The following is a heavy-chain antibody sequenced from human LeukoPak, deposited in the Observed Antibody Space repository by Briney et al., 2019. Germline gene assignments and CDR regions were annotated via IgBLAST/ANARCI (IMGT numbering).Heavy chain of an antibody. CDR2: ISGSGGST. D-gene: IGHD3-10*01. Sequence: HLGGSLRLSCTASGFTFSNYAMTWVRQAPGKGLEWVSAISGSGGSTYYADPVKGRFTISRDNSKNTLYLQMNSLKTEDTAVYYCTAGAGRGYWGQGTLVTVSS. V-gene: IGHV3-23*01. J-gene: IGHJ4*02. CDR1: GFTFSNYA. CDR3: TAGAGRGY.